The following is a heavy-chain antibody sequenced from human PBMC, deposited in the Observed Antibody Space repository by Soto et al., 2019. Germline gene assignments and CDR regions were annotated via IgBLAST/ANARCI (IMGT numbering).Heavy chain of an antibody. CDR1: GVPITDFY. CDR3: ARGQRGQYYYYIDV. CDR2: ILYSGST. V-gene: IGHV4-59*13. J-gene: IGHJ6*03. Sequence: SETLSLTCSVSGVPITDFYWNWIRQAPGKGLEWIGYILYSGSTIYSPSLESRVTISADTSNNQISLSLRSVTAADTAVYFCARGQRGQYYYYIDVWGKGTTVTVSS.